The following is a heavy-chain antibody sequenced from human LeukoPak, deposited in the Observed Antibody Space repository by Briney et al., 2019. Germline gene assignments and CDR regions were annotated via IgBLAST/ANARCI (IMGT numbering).Heavy chain of an antibody. CDR2: ISTDGSIS. D-gene: IGHD3-3*01. V-gene: IGHV3-74*01. CDR3: ARDHSRVFGAVMSWWFDP. J-gene: IGHJ5*02. CDR1: GFTFTSHW. Sequence: GGSLRLSCAASGFTFTSHWMHWVRQVPGKGLFWVSVISTDGSISGYADSVKGRFTISRDNAKNTVYLQMNSLRAEDTAVYYCARDHSRVFGAVMSWWFDPLGPGKPGHRLL.